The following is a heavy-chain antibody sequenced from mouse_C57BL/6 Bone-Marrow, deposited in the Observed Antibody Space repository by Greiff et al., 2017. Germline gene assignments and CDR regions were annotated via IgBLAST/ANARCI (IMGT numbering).Heavy chain of an antibody. CDR2: IHPNSGST. CDR1: GYTFTSYW. CDR3: ARSLYDYEGVDY. V-gene: IGHV1-64*01. J-gene: IGHJ2*01. D-gene: IGHD2-4*01. Sequence: QVQLQQPGAELVKPGASVKLSCKASGYTFTSYWMHWVKQRPGQGLEWIGMIHPNSGSTNYNEKFKSKATLTVDKSSSTAYMQLISLTSEDAAVYYFARSLYDYEGVDYWGQGTTLTVSS.